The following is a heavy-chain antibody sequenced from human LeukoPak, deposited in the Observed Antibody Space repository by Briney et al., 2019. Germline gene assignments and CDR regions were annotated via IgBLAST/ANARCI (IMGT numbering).Heavy chain of an antibody. CDR3: ARVPYGSGESWFDP. CDR2: IYYSGSA. J-gene: IGHJ5*02. Sequence: SETLSLTCTVSGGSISSYYWSWIRQPPGKGLEWIGYIYYSGSATYNPSLKSRVTISVDTSKNQFSLKLNSVTAADTAVYYCARVPYGSGESWFDPWGQGALVTVSS. D-gene: IGHD3-10*01. CDR1: GGSISSYY. V-gene: IGHV4-59*01.